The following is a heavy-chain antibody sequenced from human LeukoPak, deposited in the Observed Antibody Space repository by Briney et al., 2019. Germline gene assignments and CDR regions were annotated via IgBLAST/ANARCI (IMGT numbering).Heavy chain of an antibody. J-gene: IGHJ4*02. Sequence: GGSLRLSCAASGFTFSSHAMSWVRQAPGKGLEWVSAISGSGGSTYYADSVKGRFTISRDNSKNTLYLQMNSLRAEDTAVYYCAKGNTGGGSYGFDYWGQGTLVTVSS. CDR3: AKGNTGGGSYGFDY. V-gene: IGHV3-23*01. CDR2: ISGSGGST. CDR1: GFTFSSHA. D-gene: IGHD1-26*01.